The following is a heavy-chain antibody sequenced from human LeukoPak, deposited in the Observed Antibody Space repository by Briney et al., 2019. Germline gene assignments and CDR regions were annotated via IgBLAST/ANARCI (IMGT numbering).Heavy chain of an antibody. CDR2: IHHSGST. J-gene: IGHJ4*02. Sequence: SETLSLTCAVYGGSFSGYYWSWIRQPPGKGLEWIGEIHHSGSTNYNPSLKRRVTISVDTSKNQFSLKLSFVTAADTAVYYCARGEVHNSRGRSSGSLFGYWGQGALVTVSS. V-gene: IGHV4-34*01. CDR1: GGSFSGYY. CDR3: ARGEVHNSRGRSSGSLFGY. D-gene: IGHD6-25*01.